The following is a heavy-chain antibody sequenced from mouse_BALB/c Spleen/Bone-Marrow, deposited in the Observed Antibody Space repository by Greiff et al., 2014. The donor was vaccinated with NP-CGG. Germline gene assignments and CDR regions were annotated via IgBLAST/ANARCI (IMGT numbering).Heavy chain of an antibody. CDR2: IWSDGST. CDR3: ARHERGYPYALDY. Sequence: VQVVESGPDLVAPSQSLSITCTVTGFSLTTFGVHWVRQPPGKGLEWLVVIWSDGSTTYNSTLKSRLSISKDNSKSQVFLQMNSLHTDDTAMYYCARHERGYPYALDYWGQGTSVTVSS. J-gene: IGHJ4*01. CDR1: GFSLTTFG. V-gene: IGHV2-6-2*01. D-gene: IGHD5-1-1*01.